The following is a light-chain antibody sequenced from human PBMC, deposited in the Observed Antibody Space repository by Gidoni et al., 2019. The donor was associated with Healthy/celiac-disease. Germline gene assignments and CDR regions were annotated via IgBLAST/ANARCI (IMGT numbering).Light chain of an antibody. CDR3: QAWDSSTVV. CDR2: QDS. V-gene: IGLV3-1*01. Sequence: YEQTEPTAVSVTPGQTASITSSGDKLGDKYACWYQQKPGQSPVLVIYQDSKGTSGIPERFSGSNSGNTATLTISGTQAMDEADYYCQAWDSSTVVFGGGTKLTVL. J-gene: IGLJ2*01. CDR1: KLGDKY.